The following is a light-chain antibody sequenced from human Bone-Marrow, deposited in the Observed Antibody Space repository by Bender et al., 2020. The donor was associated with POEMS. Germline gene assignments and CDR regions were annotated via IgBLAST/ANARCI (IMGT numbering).Light chain of an antibody. CDR2: EVS. J-gene: IGLJ1*01. V-gene: IGLV2-8*01. CDR3: SSYAGNNNYV. Sequence: QSALTQPPSASGSPGQSVTISCTGTSSDIGINNYISWYQQHPGKAPKLLIYEVSKWPSGFPDRFSGSKSGNTASLTISGLQGEDDAHYYCSSYAGNNNYVFGGGTKVTVL. CDR1: SSDIGINNY.